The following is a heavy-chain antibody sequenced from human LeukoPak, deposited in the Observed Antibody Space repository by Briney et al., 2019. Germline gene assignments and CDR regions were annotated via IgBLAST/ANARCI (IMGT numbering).Heavy chain of an antibody. CDR2: VSAHNGFR. V-gene: IGHV1-18*01. J-gene: IGHJ5*02. CDR3: ARPLDYGGKSPFDP. Sequence: GASVKVSCKASGYTFSTYGFSWVRQAPGQGLEWMGWVSAHNGFRNYEKKFQGRVTLTSETSTSTAYMELTNLRSDDTAVYYCARPLDYGGKSPFDPWGQGTLVTVSS. CDR1: GYTFSTYG. D-gene: IGHD4-23*01.